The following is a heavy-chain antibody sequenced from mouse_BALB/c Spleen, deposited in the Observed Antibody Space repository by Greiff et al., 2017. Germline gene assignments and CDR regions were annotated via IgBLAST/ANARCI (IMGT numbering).Heavy chain of an antibody. D-gene: IGHD1-2*01. Sequence: EVKLVESGGGLVQPGGSRKLSCAASGFTFSSFGMHWVRQAPEKGLEWVAYISSGSSTIYYADTVKGRFTISRDNPKNTLFLQMTSLRSEDTAMYYCARFPTAGAMDYGGQGTSVTVSS. CDR1: GFTFSSFG. J-gene: IGHJ4*01. CDR2: ISSGSSTI. V-gene: IGHV5-17*02. CDR3: ARFPTAGAMDY.